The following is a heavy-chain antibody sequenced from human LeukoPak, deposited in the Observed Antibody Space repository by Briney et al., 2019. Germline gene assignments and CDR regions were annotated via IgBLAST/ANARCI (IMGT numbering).Heavy chain of an antibody. D-gene: IGHD3-3*01. V-gene: IGHV3-48*01. CDR2: ISSSSSTI. J-gene: IGHJ4*02. CDR1: GFTFSSYS. Sequence: GGSLRLSCAASGFTFSSYSMNWVRQAPGKGLEWVSYISSSSSTIYYADSVKGRFTISRDNAKNSLYLQMNSLRAEDTAVYYCARGRLVGYDFWSGYYTEGVYFDYWGQGTLVTVSS. CDR3: ARGRLVGYDFWSGYYTEGVYFDY.